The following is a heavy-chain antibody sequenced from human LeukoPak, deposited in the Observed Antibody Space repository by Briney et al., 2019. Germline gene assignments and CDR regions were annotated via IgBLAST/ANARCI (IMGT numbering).Heavy chain of an antibody. D-gene: IGHD5-18*01. CDR2: ISSSGTSI. Sequence: GGSLRLSCAASGFTFSTYGMNWVRQAPGKGLEWVSYISSSGTSISYADSVTGRFTFSRDNAKSSLYLPMNSLRAEDTAVYCRARAGLGYSYGTGYYYYMDVWGKGTTVTVSS. V-gene: IGHV3-48*04. J-gene: IGHJ6*03. CDR3: ARAGLGYSYGTGYYYYMDV. CDR1: GFTFSTYG.